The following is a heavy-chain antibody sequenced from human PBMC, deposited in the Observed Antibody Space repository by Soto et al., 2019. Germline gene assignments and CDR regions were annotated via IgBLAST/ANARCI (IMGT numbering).Heavy chain of an antibody. Sequence: EVQLVESGGDLVQPGGSLRPSCAAPGFSVSSKYMSWVRQAQGKGLDWVSLIQRGGTTYYAGSVKGRFTISRDYSENTLFLQMNSLRVEDTAVYYCTRDDVHFNGDRYYGVPMDVWGKGTTVTVSA. CDR1: GFSVSSKY. CDR2: IQRGGTT. D-gene: IGHD2-8*01. CDR3: TRDDVHFNGDRYYGVPMDV. J-gene: IGHJ6*04. V-gene: IGHV3-66*01.